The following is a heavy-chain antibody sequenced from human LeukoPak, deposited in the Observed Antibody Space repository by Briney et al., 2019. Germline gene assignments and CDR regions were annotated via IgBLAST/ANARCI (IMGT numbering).Heavy chain of an antibody. CDR1: GFTFSDYG. V-gene: IGHV3-30*03. CDR2: ISHDGSKK. CDR3: ARDLPGDGRGNDTFDI. D-gene: IGHD3-10*02. Sequence: GGSLRLSCAASGFTFSDYGFHWVRQAPGKGLESVALISHDGSKKDYGDSVKGRFTISRDNAKNSLYLQMNSLRAEDTALYHCARDLPGDGRGNDTFDIWGQGTMVTVSS. J-gene: IGHJ3*02.